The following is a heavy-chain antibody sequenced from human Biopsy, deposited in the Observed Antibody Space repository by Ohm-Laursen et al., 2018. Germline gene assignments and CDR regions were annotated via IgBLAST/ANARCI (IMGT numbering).Heavy chain of an antibody. J-gene: IGHJ5*02. CDR1: GGSISRETNY. CDR3: ARHPTGFWFDP. CDR2: IFYGGIT. Sequence: SQTQALTCAVSGGSISRETNYWGWIRQPRGKGVEWIGSIFYGGITYYNPSLKSLVTISVDTSKNQFSLNLSSESGADTAVYYCARHPTGFWFDPWGQGTLVTVSS. V-gene: IGHV4-39*01.